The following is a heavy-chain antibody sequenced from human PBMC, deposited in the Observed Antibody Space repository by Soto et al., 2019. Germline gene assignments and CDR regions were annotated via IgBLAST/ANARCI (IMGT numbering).Heavy chain of an antibody. Sequence: GGSLRLSCAASGFTFTRYSMNWVRQAPGKGLEWVSSISSTTNYIYYGDSMKGRFTISRDNAKNSLYLEMNSLRAEDTAVYYCARGSEDLTSNFDYWGQGTLVTVSS. CDR3: ARGSEDLTSNFDY. CDR2: ISSTTNYI. CDR1: GFTFTRYS. V-gene: IGHV3-21*06. J-gene: IGHJ4*02.